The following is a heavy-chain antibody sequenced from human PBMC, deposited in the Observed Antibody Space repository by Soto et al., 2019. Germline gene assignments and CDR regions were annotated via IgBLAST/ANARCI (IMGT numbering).Heavy chain of an antibody. CDR3: ARGDPAHCTNGVFSLSGGFWFGY. Sequence: QVQLQESGPGLVKPSQTLSLTCTVSVVSISSGGYYWSWIRQHPGKGLARIGYIYYSGSTYYNPSLKSRVTISVDTSQNQFSLKLSSVTAADTAVYYGARGDPAHCTNGVFSLSGGFWFGYWGQGTLVTVSS. J-gene: IGHJ4*02. D-gene: IGHD2-8*01. CDR1: VVSISSGGYY. CDR2: IYYSGST. V-gene: IGHV4-31*03.